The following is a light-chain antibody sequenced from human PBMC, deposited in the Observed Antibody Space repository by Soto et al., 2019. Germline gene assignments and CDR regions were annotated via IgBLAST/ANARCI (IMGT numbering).Light chain of an antibody. V-gene: IGKV1D-13*01. Sequence: ALQLTQSPSSLSASVGDRVTITCRASQGIRNALAWYQQKPGKAPKLLIYDASTLEPGVSSRFSGRGSATDFTLTIISLQPEDFATYYCQQYHNYPNTFVPGT. J-gene: IGKJ3*01. CDR3: QQYHNYPNT. CDR2: DAS. CDR1: QGIRNA.